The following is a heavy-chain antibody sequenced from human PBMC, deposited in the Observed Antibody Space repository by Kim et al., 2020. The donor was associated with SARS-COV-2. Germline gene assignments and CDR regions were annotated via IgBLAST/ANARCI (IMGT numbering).Heavy chain of an antibody. J-gene: IGHJ3*02. D-gene: IGHD2-15*01. V-gene: IGHV4-59*13. Sequence: SETLSLTCTVSGGSISSYYWSWIRQPPGKGLEWIGYIYYSGSTNYNPSLKSRVTISVDTSKNQFSLKLSSVTAVDTAVYYCAREGLGYCSGGSCYRAFDIWGQGTMVTVSS. CDR3: AREGLGYCSGGSCYRAFDI. CDR1: GGSISSYY. CDR2: IYYSGST.